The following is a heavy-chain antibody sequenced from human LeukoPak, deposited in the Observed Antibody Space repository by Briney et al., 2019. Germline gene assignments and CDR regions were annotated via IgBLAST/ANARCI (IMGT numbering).Heavy chain of an antibody. CDR2: IIPILGIA. CDR1: GGTFSSYT. V-gene: IGHV1-69*02. CDR3: ARGDSYYYDSTAGH. J-gene: IGHJ4*02. Sequence: GASVKVSCKASGGTFSSYTISWVRQAPGQGLEWMGRIIPILGIANYAQKFQGRVTITADKSTSTAYMELSSLRSEDTAVYYCARGDSYYYDSTAGHWGQGTLVTVSS. D-gene: IGHD3-22*01.